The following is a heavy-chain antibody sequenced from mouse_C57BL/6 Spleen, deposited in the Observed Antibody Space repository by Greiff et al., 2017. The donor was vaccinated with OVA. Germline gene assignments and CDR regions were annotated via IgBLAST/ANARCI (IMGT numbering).Heavy chain of an antibody. Sequence: EVQLVESGGGLVKPGGSLKLSCAASGFTFSDYGMHWVRQAPEKGLEWVAYISSGISTIYYADTVKGRFTISRDNAKNTLFLHMTSLRSEDTAMYYCARGLYYVDYWGQGTTLTVAS. V-gene: IGHV5-17*01. J-gene: IGHJ2*01. CDR1: GFTFSDYG. CDR3: ARGLYYVDY. CDR2: ISSGISTI.